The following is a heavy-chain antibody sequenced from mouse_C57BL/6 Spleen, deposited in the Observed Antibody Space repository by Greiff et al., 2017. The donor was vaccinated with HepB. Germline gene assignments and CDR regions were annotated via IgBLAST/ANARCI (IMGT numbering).Heavy chain of an antibody. J-gene: IGHJ3*01. CDR1: GYAFTNYL. Sequence: QVQLQQSGAELVRPGTSVKVSCKASGYAFTNYLIEWVKQRPGQGLEWIGVINPGSGGTNYNEKFKGKATLTADKASSTAYMQLSSLTSEDSAVYFCAREDGFAYWGQGTLVTVSA. CDR2: INPGSGGT. D-gene: IGHD2-3*01. CDR3: AREDGFAY. V-gene: IGHV1-54*01.